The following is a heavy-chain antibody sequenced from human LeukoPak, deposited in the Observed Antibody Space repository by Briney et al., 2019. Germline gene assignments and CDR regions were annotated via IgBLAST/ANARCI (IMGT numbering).Heavy chain of an antibody. CDR3: VRHNAARAFDI. D-gene: IGHD1-1*01. CDR2: VSDDGSTT. V-gene: IGHV3-74*03. J-gene: IGHJ3*02. Sequence: GGSLRLSCAASGFTFSAYSMNWVRQAPGKGLVWVSRVSDDGSTTTYADSVKGRFTISRDNAKNTLYLQMNSLRPEDTAVYYCVRHNAARAFDIWGQGTMVIVSS. CDR1: GFTFSAYS.